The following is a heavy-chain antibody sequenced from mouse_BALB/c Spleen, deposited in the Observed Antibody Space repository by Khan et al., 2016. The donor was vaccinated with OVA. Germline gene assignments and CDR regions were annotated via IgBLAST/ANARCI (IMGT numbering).Heavy chain of an antibody. CDR1: GYTFTSYT. V-gene: IGHV1-4*01. D-gene: IGHD2-14*01. J-gene: IGHJ3*01. Sequence: VQLQESGAELARPGASVKMSCKASGYTFTSYTIHWIKLRPGQGLEWIGYINPSNGYTNYNQKFKDKATLTVDKSSTTAYMELSSLTSDDSALYNCVRDGAYHRNDGWFAYWGQGTLVTVSA. CDR2: INPSNGYT. CDR3: VRDGAYHRNDGWFAY.